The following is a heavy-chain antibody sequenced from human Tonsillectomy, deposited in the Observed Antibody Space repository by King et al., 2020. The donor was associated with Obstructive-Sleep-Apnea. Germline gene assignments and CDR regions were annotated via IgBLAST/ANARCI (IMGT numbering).Heavy chain of an antibody. CDR2: ISYDGSNK. V-gene: IGHV3-30*04. J-gene: IGHJ4*02. CDR1: GFTFSSYA. D-gene: IGHD3-9*01. CDR3: ARGDDWLLQYYFDY. Sequence: VQLVESGGGVVQPGRSLRLSCAASGFTFSSYAMHWVRQAPGKGLEWVAVISYDGSNKYYADSVKGRFTISRDNSKNTLYLQMNSLRAEDTAVYYCARGDDWLLQYYFDYWGQGTLVTVSS.